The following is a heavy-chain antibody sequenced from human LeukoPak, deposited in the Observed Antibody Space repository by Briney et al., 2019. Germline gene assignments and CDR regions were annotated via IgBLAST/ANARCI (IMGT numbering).Heavy chain of an antibody. CDR3: AKSPGSIIFRGDY. D-gene: IGHD6-6*01. Sequence: GGSLRLSCAASGFTFDDYGMSWVRQAPGKGLEWVSGINWNGGSTGYADSVKGRFTISRDNAKNSLYLQMNSLRAEDTAVYYCAKSPGSIIFRGDYWGQGTLVTVSS. CDR2: INWNGGST. V-gene: IGHV3-20*04. CDR1: GFTFDDYG. J-gene: IGHJ4*02.